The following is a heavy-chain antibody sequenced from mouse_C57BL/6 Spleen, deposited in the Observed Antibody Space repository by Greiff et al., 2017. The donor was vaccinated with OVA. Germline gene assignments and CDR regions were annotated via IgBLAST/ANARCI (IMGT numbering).Heavy chain of an antibody. CDR3: ARPVGATEVVYFDY. CDR2: INPNNGGT. CDR1: GYTFTDYN. D-gene: IGHD1-1*01. Sequence: VQLQQSGPELVKPGASVKIPCKASGYTFTDYNMDWVKQSHGKSLEWIGDINPNNGGTIYNQKFKGKATLTVDKSSSTAYMELRSLTSEDTAVYYCARPVGATEVVYFDYWGQGTTLTVSS. J-gene: IGHJ2*01. V-gene: IGHV1-18*01.